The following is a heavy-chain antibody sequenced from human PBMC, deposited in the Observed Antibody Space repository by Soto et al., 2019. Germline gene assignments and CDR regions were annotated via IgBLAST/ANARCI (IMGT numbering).Heavy chain of an antibody. J-gene: IGHJ4*02. CDR3: ARGRTHYYGSGSYYYFDY. V-gene: IGHV3-64*01. D-gene: IGHD3-10*01. Sequence: GALRLSCAASGFTFSSYAMHWVPQAPGKGLEYVSAISSNGGSTYYANSVKGRFTISRDNSKNTLYLQMGSLRAEDMAVYYCARGRTHYYGSGSYYYFDYWGQGTLVTVSS. CDR2: ISSNGGST. CDR1: GFTFSSYA.